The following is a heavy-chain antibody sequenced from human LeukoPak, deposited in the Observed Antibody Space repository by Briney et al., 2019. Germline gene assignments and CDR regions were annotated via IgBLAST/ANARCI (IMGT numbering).Heavy chain of an antibody. CDR1: GGSINGSY. Sequence: SETLSLTCTVSGGSINGSYWSWIRQPPGKGLEWIGYIYYSGSTNSNPSLKSRVTISVDTSKNQFSLKLTSVTAADTAVYYCAKHLARNWFDPWGQGTLVTVSS. J-gene: IGHJ5*02. D-gene: IGHD1-14*01. CDR3: AKHLARNWFDP. CDR2: IYYSGST. V-gene: IGHV4-59*08.